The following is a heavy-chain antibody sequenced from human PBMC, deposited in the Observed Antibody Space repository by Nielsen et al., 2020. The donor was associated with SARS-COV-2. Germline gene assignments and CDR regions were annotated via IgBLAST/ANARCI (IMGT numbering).Heavy chain of an antibody. Sequence: SETLSLTCAVSGASISSINWWAWVRQSPGKGLEWIGEIYHGGTTNYSPSLKSRVTISLDKSKNQFSLKLNSVTAADTAIYFCARELSDCNESPCHRLGFDPWGQGTLVTVSS. V-gene: IGHV4-4*02. CDR1: GASISSINW. CDR2: IYHGGTT. J-gene: IGHJ5*02. D-gene: IGHD2-21*02. CDR3: ARELSDCNESPCHRLGFDP.